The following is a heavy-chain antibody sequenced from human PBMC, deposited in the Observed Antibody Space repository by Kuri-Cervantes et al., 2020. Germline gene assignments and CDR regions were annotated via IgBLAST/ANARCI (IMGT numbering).Heavy chain of an antibody. V-gene: IGHV1-2*02. CDR2: INPNSGGT. D-gene: IGHD2-2*01. J-gene: IGHJ6*02. CDR3: ARNLYCSSTSCYRDQGMDV. Sequence: ASVKVSCKASGYTFTGYYMHWVRQAPGQGLEWMGWINPNSGGTNYAQKFQGRVTMTRDTSISTAYMELSRLRSDDTAVYYCARNLYCSSTSCYRDQGMDVWGQGTTVTDSS. CDR1: GYTFTGYY.